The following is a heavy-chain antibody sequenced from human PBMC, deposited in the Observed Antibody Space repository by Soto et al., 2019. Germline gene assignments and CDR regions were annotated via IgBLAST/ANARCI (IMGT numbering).Heavy chain of an antibody. CDR2: ISYDGSNK. J-gene: IGHJ5*02. V-gene: IGHV3-30-3*01. D-gene: IGHD2-15*01. CDR1: GFTFSSYA. CDR3: ARDRVVAVPYNWFDP. Sequence: QVQLVESGGGVVQPGRSLRLSCAASGFTFSSYAMHWVRQAPGKGLEWVAVISYDGSNKYYADSVKGRFTISRDNSKNTLYLQMNSLRAEDTAVYYCARDRVVAVPYNWFDPWGQGTLVTVSS.